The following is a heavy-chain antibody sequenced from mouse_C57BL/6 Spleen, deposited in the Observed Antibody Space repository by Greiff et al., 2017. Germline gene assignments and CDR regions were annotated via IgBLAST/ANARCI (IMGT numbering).Heavy chain of an antibody. CDR1: GYSFTDYN. Sequence: EVQLVESGPELVKPGASVKISCKASGYSFTDYNMNWVKQSNGKSLEWIGVINPNYGTTSYNQKFKGKATLTVDQSSSTAYMQLNSLTSEDSAVYYCARRGIYYGNYGAMDYWGQGTSVTVSS. J-gene: IGHJ4*01. D-gene: IGHD2-1*01. CDR3: ARRGIYYGNYGAMDY. CDR2: INPNYGTT. V-gene: IGHV1-39*01.